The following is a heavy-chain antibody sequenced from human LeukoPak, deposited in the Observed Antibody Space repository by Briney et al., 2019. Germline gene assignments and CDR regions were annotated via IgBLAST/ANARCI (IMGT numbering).Heavy chain of an antibody. V-gene: IGHV3-30*02. CDR1: GFTFSSYG. J-gene: IGHJ4*02. Sequence: PGGSLRLSCAASGFTFSSYGMHWVRQAPGKGLEWVAFIRYDASNKYYADSVKGRFTISRDNSKNTLYLQMNSQRAEDTAVYYCAKQGTYSSSSKAYDYWGQGTLVTVSS. D-gene: IGHD6-6*01. CDR2: IRYDASNK. CDR3: AKQGTYSSSSKAYDY.